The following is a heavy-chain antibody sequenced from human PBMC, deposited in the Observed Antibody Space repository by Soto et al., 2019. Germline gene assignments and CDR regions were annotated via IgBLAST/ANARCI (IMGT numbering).Heavy chain of an antibody. CDR3: ARVGAFGIFGVVTVSSYYYGMDV. V-gene: IGHV1-18*01. CDR2: ISAYNGNT. Sequence: QVQLVQSGAEVKKPGASVKVSCTASGYTFTSYGISWVRQAPGQGLEWMGWISAYNGNTNYAQKLQGRVTMTTDTSTSTAYMELRSLRSDDTAVYYCARVGAFGIFGVVTVSSYYYGMDVWGQGTTVTVSS. J-gene: IGHJ6*02. CDR1: GYTFTSYG. D-gene: IGHD3-3*01.